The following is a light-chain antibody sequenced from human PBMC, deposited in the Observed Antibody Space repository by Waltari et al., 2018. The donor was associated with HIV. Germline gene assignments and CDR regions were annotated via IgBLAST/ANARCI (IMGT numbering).Light chain of an antibody. CDR1: SSDIGTYNY. CDR3: SSCTMWSTLE. CDR2: DDS. J-gene: IGLJ2*01. V-gene: IGLV2-14*03. Sequence: QSALTQPASVSGSPGQSITISCTGTSSDIGTYNYVSCSQQHPGEAPKLIMYDDSNRPAGVSNRYAGSRSGDTASPTIAGRQAEDEADYYGSSCTMWSTLEFVGGPKLTV.